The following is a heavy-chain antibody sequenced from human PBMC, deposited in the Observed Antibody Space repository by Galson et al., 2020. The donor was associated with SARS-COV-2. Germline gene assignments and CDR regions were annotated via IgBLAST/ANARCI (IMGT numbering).Heavy chain of an antibody. V-gene: IGHV3-21*01. Sequence: NSRGPMTLSCPGSGFTFGRYGMSWVRQAPGKGLEWVSSISSGSSFIYYADSVTGRFTVSRDNDKNSLYLQMNSLRDEDTSVYYCARDNFGNYYMDGSGKGTTVSISS. D-gene: IGHD3-10*01. CDR2: ISSGSSFI. CDR3: ARDNFGNYYMDG. CDR1: GFTFGRYG. J-gene: IGHJ6*03.